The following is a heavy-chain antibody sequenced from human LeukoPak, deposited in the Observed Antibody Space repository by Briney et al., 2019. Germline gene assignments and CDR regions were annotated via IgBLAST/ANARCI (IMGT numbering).Heavy chain of an antibody. V-gene: IGHV3-30*18. CDR3: AKEGVGMRGAFDI. CDR2: ISYDGSNK. D-gene: IGHD3-10*01. Sequence: PGGSLRLSCAASGFTFSSYGMHWVRQAPGKGLEWVAVISYDGSNKYYADSVKGRFTISRDNSKNTLYLQMNSLRAEDTAVYYCAKEGVGMRGAFDIWGQGTMVTVSS. CDR1: GFTFSSYG. J-gene: IGHJ3*02.